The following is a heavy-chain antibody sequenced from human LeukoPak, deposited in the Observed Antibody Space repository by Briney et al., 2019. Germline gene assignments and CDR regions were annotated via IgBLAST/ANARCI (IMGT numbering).Heavy chain of an antibody. CDR3: ARQRETTVTTLGY. CDR2: IYYSGST. J-gene: IGHJ4*02. D-gene: IGHD4-11*01. V-gene: IGHV4-39*01. Sequence: PSETLSLTCTVSGGSISSSSYYWGWIRQPPGKGLEWIGSIYYSGSTYYNPSLKSRVTVSVDTSKNQFSLKLSSVTAADTAVYYCARQRETTVTTLGYWGQGALVTVSS. CDR1: GGSISSSSYY.